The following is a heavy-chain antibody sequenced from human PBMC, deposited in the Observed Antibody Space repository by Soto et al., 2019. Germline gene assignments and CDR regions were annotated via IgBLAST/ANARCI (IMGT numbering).Heavy chain of an antibody. CDR1: GFTFSSYA. V-gene: IGHV3-30-3*01. J-gene: IGHJ3*02. CDR2: ISYDGSNK. CDR3: ARDPWYFDSRGAFDI. Sequence: QVQLVESGGGVVQPGRSLRLSCAASGFTFSSYAMHWVRQAPGKGLEWVAVISYDGSNKYYADSVKGRFTISRDNSKNTLYLQMNSLRAEDTAVYYCARDPWYFDSRGAFDIWGQGTMVTVSS. D-gene: IGHD3-9*01.